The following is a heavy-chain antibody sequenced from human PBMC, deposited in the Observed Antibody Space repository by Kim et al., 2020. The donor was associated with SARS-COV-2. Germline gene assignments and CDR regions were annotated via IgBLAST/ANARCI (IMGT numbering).Heavy chain of an antibody. D-gene: IGHD3-10*01. V-gene: IGHV4-39*01. Sequence: LKSRVTISVDTSKNQFSLKLSSVTAADTAVYYCARLHLRITMVRGVSNDYWGQGTLVTVSS. J-gene: IGHJ4*02. CDR3: ARLHLRITMVRGVSNDY.